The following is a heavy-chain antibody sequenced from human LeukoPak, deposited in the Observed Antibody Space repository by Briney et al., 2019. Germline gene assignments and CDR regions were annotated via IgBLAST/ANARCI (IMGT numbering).Heavy chain of an antibody. CDR3: ARSYGPSGGMDV. J-gene: IGHJ6*02. CDR1: GGSISSYY. V-gene: IGHV4-59*01. D-gene: IGHD3-10*01. CDR2: IYYSEST. Sequence: SETLSLTCTVSGGSISSYYWSWIRQPPGKGLEWIGYIYYSESTNYNPSLKSRVTISVDTSKNQFSLKLSSVTAADTAVYYCARSYGPSGGMDVWGQGTTVTVSS.